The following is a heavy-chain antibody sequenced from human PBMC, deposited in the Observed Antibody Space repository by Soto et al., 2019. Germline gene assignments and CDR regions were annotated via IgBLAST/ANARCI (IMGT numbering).Heavy chain of an antibody. V-gene: IGHV3-23*01. CDR2: VSGSGGTT. Sequence: EVQLLESGGGLVQPGGSLRLSCAASGFTFSNYAMTWVRQAPGKGLEWVSTVSGSGGTTYYADSVKGRFTISRDNSKNTLYLQMDSLRADDTAVYYCAKPGYGSCWEGFFDYWGQGTLVSVSS. D-gene: IGHD6-19*01. J-gene: IGHJ4*02. CDR1: GFTFSNYA. CDR3: AKPGYGSCWEGFFDY.